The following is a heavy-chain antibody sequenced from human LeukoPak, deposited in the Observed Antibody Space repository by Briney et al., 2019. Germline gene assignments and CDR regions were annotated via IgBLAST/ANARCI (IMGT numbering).Heavy chain of an antibody. CDR3: AKDGSAARYYYYYYMDV. V-gene: IGHV3-23*01. D-gene: IGHD2-2*01. Sequence: PGGSLRLSCAASGFTFSSYAMSWVRQAPGKGLEWVSAISGSGGSTYYADSVKGRFTISRDNSKNTLYLQMNSLRAEDTAVYYCAKDGSAARYYYYYYMDVWGKGTTVTVSS. J-gene: IGHJ6*03. CDR2: ISGSGGST. CDR1: GFTFSSYA.